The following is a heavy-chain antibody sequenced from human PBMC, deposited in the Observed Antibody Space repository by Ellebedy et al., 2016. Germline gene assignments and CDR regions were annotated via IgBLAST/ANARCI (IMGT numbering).Heavy chain of an antibody. D-gene: IGHD3-9*01. Sequence: ASVKVSCKASGYTFTSYAMHWVRQAPGQRLQWMGWINVGNGNTKYSQKFQGRVIITRDTSASTAYINLSSLRFEDTAVYYCARDLPPTSDRYFDWSLKGAGWFDPWGQGTLVTVSS. CDR1: GYTFTSYA. CDR3: ARDLPPTSDRYFDWSLKGAGWFDP. V-gene: IGHV1-3*01. J-gene: IGHJ5*02. CDR2: INVGNGNT.